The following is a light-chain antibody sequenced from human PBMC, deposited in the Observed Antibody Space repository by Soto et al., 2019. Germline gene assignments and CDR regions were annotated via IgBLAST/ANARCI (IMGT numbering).Light chain of an antibody. CDR1: QSVSSSY. V-gene: IGKV3-20*01. CDR3: HQYGSSPLFT. CDR2: GAS. Sequence: EIVLTQSPGTLSLSPGERATLSCRASQSVSSSYLAWFHQKPGQAPRLLIYGASGRATGIPDRFSGSGSGTDFTLTISRLEPEDFAVYYCHQYGSSPLFTFGPGNNVDIK. J-gene: IGKJ3*01.